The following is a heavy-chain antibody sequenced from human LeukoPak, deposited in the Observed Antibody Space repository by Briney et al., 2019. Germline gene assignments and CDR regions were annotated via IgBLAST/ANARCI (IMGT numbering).Heavy chain of an antibody. J-gene: IGHJ4*02. V-gene: IGHV3-73*01. CDR1: GFTFSGSA. CDR2: IRSKANSYAT. Sequence: GDLKLSCAASGFTFSGSAMHWVRQASGKGLEWVGRIRSKANSYATAYAASVKGRFTISRDDSKNTAYLQMNSLKTEDTAVYYWTRLVASGTVSNYADYWGQGTLVTVSS. D-gene: IGHD4-11*01. CDR3: TRLVASGTVSNYADY.